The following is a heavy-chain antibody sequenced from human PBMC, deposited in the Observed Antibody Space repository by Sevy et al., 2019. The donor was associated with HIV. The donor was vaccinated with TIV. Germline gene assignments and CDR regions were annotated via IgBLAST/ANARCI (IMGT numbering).Heavy chain of an antibody. V-gene: IGHV6-1*01. J-gene: IGHJ6*03. D-gene: IGHD2-2*01. CDR1: GDSVSSNSAA. CDR2: TYYRSKWYN. Sequence: KQSQTLSLTCAISGDSVSSNSAAWNWIRQSPSRGLEWLGRTYYRSKWYNDYAVSVKSRITINPDTSKNQFSLQLNSVTPEDTAVYYCARGVVVPAAMGPLYYYYYYYMDVWGKGTTVTVSS. CDR3: ARGVVVPAAMGPLYYYYYYYMDV.